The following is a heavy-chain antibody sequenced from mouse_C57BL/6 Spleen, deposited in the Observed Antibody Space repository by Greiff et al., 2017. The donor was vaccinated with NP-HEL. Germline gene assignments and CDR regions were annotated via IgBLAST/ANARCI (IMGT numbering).Heavy chain of an antibody. CDR1: GFSFNTYA. Sequence: EVQLVESGGGLVQPKGSLKLSCAASGFSFNTYAMNWVRQAPGKGLEWVARIRSKSNNYATYYADSVKDRFTISRDDSESMLYLQMNNLKTDDTAMDYCVRQEGLYYGYEDAMDYWGQGTSVTVSS. D-gene: IGHD2-2*01. V-gene: IGHV10-1*01. J-gene: IGHJ4*01. CDR2: IRSKSNNYAT. CDR3: VRQEGLYYGYEDAMDY.